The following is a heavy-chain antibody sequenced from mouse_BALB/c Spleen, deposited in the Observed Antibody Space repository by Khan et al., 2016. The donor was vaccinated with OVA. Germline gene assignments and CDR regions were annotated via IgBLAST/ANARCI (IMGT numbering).Heavy chain of an antibody. D-gene: IGHD1-1*01. CDR1: GFTFSSYG. CDR3: ATSYFYGYYFDY. V-gene: IGHV5-17*02. CDR2: ISGDSNTI. J-gene: IGHJ2*01. Sequence: EVELVESGGGLVQPGGSRKLSCVASGFTFSSYGMHWVRQAPEKGLEWVAYISGDSNTIYYADTVKGRFTISRDNPKNTLFLQMTSLMSEDTARYLYATSYFYGYYFDYWGPGTTRTVSA.